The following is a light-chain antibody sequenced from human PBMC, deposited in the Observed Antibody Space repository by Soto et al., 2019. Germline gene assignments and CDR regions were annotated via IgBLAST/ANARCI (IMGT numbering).Light chain of an antibody. CDR1: QGISSSY. V-gene: IGKV3-20*01. CDR3: QQYGSIPWT. J-gene: IGKJ1*01. Sequence: ENVLTQSPDTLSLSPGERATLSCRASQGISSSYLAWYKQKPGQAPRLLIYGVFNRATGIPDRFSGSGSGTDFTLTISRLEPEDFAVYYCQQYGSIPWTFGQGTKVDIK. CDR2: GVF.